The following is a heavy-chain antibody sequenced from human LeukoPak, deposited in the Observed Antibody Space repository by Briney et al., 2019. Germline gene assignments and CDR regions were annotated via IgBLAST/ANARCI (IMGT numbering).Heavy chain of an antibody. CDR3: SMGTWELLSDH. Sequence: SETLSLTCAVYGGSFSGYYWSWIRQPPGKGLEWIGEINHSGSTNYNPSLKSRVTISVDKAKNQFSLKLSSVTAADTAVYYWSMGTWELLSDHWGEGTLVTASS. CDR2: INHSGST. D-gene: IGHD1-26*01. J-gene: IGHJ4*02. V-gene: IGHV4-34*01. CDR1: GGSFSGYY.